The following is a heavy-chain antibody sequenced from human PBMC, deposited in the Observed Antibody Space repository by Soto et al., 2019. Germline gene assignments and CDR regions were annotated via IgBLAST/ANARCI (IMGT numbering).Heavy chain of an antibody. V-gene: IGHV3-66*01. Sequence: EVQLVESGGGLVQPGGSLRLSCAASGFSVSSNYMSWIRQAPEKGLEWVSVVYRSDDTNYADSVKGTFTISRDSSNNTLYFLMTCLRAGHTAVYYCAREAVFGLTMHYIHAMDVWGKGTTVTVSS. D-gene: IGHD3-3*01. CDR1: GFSVSSNY. CDR2: VYRSDDT. CDR3: AREAVFGLTMHYIHAMDV. J-gene: IGHJ6*04.